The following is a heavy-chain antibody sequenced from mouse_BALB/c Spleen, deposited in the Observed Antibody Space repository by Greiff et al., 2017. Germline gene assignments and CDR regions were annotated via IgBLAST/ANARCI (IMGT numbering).Heavy chain of an antibody. D-gene: IGHD1-1*01. J-gene: IGHJ2*01. CDR3: ARDDYYGSRDY. V-gene: IGHV5-6-3*01. CDR2: INSNGGST. CDR1: GFTFSSYG. Sequence: EVQRVESGGGLVQPGGSLKLSCAASGFTFSSYGMSWVRQTPDKRLELVATINSNGGSTYYPDSVKGRFTISRDNAKNTLYLQMSSLKSEDTAMYYCARDDYYGSRDYWGQGTTLTVSS.